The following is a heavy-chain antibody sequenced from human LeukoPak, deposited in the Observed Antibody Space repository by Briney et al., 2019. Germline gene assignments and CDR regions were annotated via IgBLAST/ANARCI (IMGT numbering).Heavy chain of an antibody. Sequence: GGSLRLSCAASGFTFSSYWMSWVRQAPGKGLEWVANIKQDGSEKYYVDSVKGRFTISRDNAKNSLYLQMNSLRAEDTAEYYCARDVPGSGSSSWYYTDAFDYWGQGTLVTVSS. CDR3: ARDVPGSGSSSWYYTDAFDY. D-gene: IGHD6-13*01. CDR1: GFTFSSYW. J-gene: IGHJ4*02. V-gene: IGHV3-7*01. CDR2: IKQDGSEK.